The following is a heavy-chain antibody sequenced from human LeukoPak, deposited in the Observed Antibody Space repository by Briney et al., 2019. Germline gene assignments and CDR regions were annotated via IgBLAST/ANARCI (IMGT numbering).Heavy chain of an antibody. Sequence: PSETLSLTCTVSGGSISSYYWSWIRQPPGKGLEWIGYIYYSGSTNYNPSLKSRVTISVDTSKNQFSLKLSSVTAADTAVYYCARVGYYGSGSYSIAYWGQGTLVTVSS. V-gene: IGHV4-59*01. CDR1: GGSISSYY. CDR3: ARVGYYGSGSYSIAY. CDR2: IYYSGST. J-gene: IGHJ4*02. D-gene: IGHD3-10*01.